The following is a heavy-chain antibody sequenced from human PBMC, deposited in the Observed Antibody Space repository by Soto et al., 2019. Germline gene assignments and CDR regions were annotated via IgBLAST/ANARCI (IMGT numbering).Heavy chain of an antibody. Sequence: QITLNESGPTQVNPRQTLTLTCTFSGFSLTTSGVGVGWIRQSPGKAPEWLALIYWDDDKRYSSSLKSRLTITKDTSKIQVVLTMADLDPADTATYYCAHRVLRTVFGLVTTTAIYFDFWGQGTPVAVSS. CDR2: IYWDDDK. D-gene: IGHD3-3*01. CDR3: AHRVLRTVFGLVTTTAIYFDF. V-gene: IGHV2-5*02. CDR1: GFSLTTSGVG. J-gene: IGHJ4*02.